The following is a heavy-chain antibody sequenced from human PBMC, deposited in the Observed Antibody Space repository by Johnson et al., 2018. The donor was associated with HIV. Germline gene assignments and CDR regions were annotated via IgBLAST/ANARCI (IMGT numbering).Heavy chain of an antibody. D-gene: IGHD3-10*01. V-gene: IGHV3-7*01. CDR2: IKQDGSEK. J-gene: IGHJ3*02. CDR1: GFTFSSYW. CDR3: ARDQDPYYYGSGTLSI. Sequence: EMQLVESGGGLVQPGGSLRLSCAASGFTFSSYWMSWVRQAPGKGLEWVANIKQDGSEKYYVDSVKGRFTISRDNAKNSLYLQMNSLRAEDTAVYYCARDQDPYYYGSGTLSIWGQGTMVTVSS.